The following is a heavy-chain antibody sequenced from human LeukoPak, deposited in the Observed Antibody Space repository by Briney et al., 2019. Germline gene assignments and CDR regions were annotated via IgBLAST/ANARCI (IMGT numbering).Heavy chain of an antibody. D-gene: IGHD6-19*01. Sequence: ASVKVSCQASGYTFTGYYMHWVRQAPGQGLAWVGRINPNGGGTNYAQKLEGRVTMTTDTSTSTAYMELRSLRSDDTAVYYCAGVIEVAAEFDYWAREPWSPSPQ. J-gene: IGHJ4*02. CDR3: AGVIEVAAEFDY. V-gene: IGHV1-2*06. CDR2: INPNGGGT. CDR1: GYTFTGYY.